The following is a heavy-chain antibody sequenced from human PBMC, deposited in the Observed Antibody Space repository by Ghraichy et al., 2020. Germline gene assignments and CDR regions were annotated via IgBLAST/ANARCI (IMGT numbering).Heavy chain of an antibody. J-gene: IGHJ3*02. CDR3: ASHSPQWLVPFDAFDI. V-gene: IGHV3-48*03. Sequence: GGSLRLSCAASGFTFSSYEMNWVRQAPGKGLEWVSYISSSGSTIYYADSVKGRFTISRDNAKNSLYLQMNSLRAEDTAVYYCASHSPQWLVPFDAFDIWGQGTMVTVSS. D-gene: IGHD6-19*01. CDR2: ISSSGSTI. CDR1: GFTFSSYE.